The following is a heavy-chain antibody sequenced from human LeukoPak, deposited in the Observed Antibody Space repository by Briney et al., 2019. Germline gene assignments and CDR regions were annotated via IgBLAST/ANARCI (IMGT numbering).Heavy chain of an antibody. CDR3: ATLGGAYGSNLGY. CDR2: ISSSSSTI. CDR1: GFTFSDYY. V-gene: IGHV3-11*01. Sequence: PGGSLRLSCAASGFTFSDYYMSWIRQAPGKGLEWVSYISSSSSTIYYADSVKSRFTISRDNAQKSLYLQMSSLRAEDTALYYCATLGGAYGSNLGYWGQGTLVTVSS. J-gene: IGHJ4*02. D-gene: IGHD4-23*01.